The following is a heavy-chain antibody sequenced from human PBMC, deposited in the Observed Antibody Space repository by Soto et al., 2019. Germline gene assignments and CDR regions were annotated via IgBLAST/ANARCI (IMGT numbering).Heavy chain of an antibody. J-gene: IGHJ4*02. CDR3: ARRKDSSAWVGGSGEY. V-gene: IGHV1-18*01. D-gene: IGHD6-19*01. CDR2: ISAYNGNT. Sequence: QVQLVQSGGEVKKPGASVKVSCKTSGYTFSNYDITWVRQAPGQGLEWVRWISAYNGNTNYAQNLQGRVTMTTATSTSTAYMELRSLRSDDTAVYYCARRKDSSAWVGGSGEYWGQGTLVSVSS. CDR1: GYTFSNYD.